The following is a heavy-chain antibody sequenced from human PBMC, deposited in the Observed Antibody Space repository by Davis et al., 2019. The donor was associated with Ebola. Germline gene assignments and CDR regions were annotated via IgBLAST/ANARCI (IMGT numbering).Heavy chain of an antibody. Sequence: GESLKISCAASGFTFSDYYMSWIRQAPGKGLEWVANIKQDGSEKYYVDSVKGRFTISRDNAKNSLYLQMNSLRAEDTAVYYCARVYGSYYTHFDLWGRGTLVSVSS. J-gene: IGHJ2*01. V-gene: IGHV3-7*03. CDR3: ARVYGSYYTHFDL. D-gene: IGHD1-26*01. CDR1: GFTFSDYY. CDR2: IKQDGSEK.